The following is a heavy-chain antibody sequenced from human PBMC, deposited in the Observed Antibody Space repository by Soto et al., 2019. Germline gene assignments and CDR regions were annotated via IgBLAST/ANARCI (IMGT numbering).Heavy chain of an antibody. CDR2: IIPVFGTT. V-gene: IGHV1-69*13. D-gene: IGHD3-10*01. Sequence: TSAEVPCKSSGDCFWSYAVICVRQAPGQGLEWMGAIIPVFGTTNYTQKFQGRVTITADDSTTTAYMELSSLRSDDTAVYYCAREPFGRFDPWGQGTLVTVSS. CDR1: GDCFWSYA. J-gene: IGHJ5*02. CDR3: AREPFGRFDP.